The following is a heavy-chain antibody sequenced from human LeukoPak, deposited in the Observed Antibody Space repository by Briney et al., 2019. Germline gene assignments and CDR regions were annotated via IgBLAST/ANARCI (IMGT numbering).Heavy chain of an antibody. CDR1: GFTFDDYA. CDR2: ISWNSGSI. D-gene: IGHD5-12*01. V-gene: IGHV3-9*01. J-gene: IGHJ4*02. CDR3: AKATRGYSGYDPFDY. Sequence: GRSLRLSCAASGFTFDDYAMHWVRQAPGKGLEWVSGISWNSGSIGYADSVKGRFTISRDNAKNSLYLQMNSLRAEDTALYYCAKATRGYSGYDPFDYWGQGTLVTVSP.